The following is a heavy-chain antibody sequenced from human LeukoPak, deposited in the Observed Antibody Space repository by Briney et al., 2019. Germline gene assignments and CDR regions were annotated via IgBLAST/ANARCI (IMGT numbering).Heavy chain of an antibody. CDR3: ATLDNSFDH. Sequence: PSETLSLTCNVSGASISGSDYNWSWLRQPPGKGLEWIASIFCSGTIYNNPSLKSRTLISVDTPKNQLSLRLTSVTAADTAVYFCATLDNSFDHWGQGTLVTVSS. CDR1: GASISGSDYN. J-gene: IGHJ5*02. CDR2: IFCSGTI. V-gene: IGHV4-30-4*01.